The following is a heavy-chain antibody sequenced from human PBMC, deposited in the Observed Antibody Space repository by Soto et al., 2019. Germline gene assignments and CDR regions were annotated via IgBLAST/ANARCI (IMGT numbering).Heavy chain of an antibody. J-gene: IGHJ3*02. CDR3: ATPGGYNYDAFDI. Sequence: ASVKVSCKASGYTFTSYYMHWVRQAPGQGLEWMGIINPSGGSTSYAQKFQGRVTTTRGTSTSTVYMELSSLRSEDTAVYYCATPGGYNYDAFDIWGQGTVVTVSS. CDR2: INPSGGST. CDR1: GYTFTSYY. V-gene: IGHV1-46*01. D-gene: IGHD5-12*01.